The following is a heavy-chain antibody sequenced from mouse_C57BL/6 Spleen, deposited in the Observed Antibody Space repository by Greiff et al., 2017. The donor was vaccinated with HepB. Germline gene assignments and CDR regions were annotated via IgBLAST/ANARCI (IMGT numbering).Heavy chain of an antibody. V-gene: IGHV1-72*01. CDR1: GYTFTSYW. CDR2: IDPNSGGT. D-gene: IGHD1-1*01. Sequence: QVQLKQSGAELVKPGASVKLSCKASGYTFTSYWMHWVKQRPGRGLEWIGRIDPNSGGTKYNEKFKSKATLTVDKPSSTAYMQLSSLTSEDSAVYYCAYYYGSSHWYFDVWGTGTTVTVSS. CDR3: AYYYGSSHWYFDV. J-gene: IGHJ1*03.